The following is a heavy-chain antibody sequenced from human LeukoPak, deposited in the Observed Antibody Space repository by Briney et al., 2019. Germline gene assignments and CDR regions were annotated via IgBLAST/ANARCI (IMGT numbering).Heavy chain of an antibody. J-gene: IGHJ4*02. D-gene: IGHD6-13*01. CDR3: ARVGTPGIAAATRDY. CDR2: ISPGGGPT. CDR1: GFPFSSHG. V-gene: IGHV3-23*01. Sequence: GGSLRLSCAGSGFPFSSHGMNWVRRAPGKGLEWVSGISPGGGPTYYADSVKGRFTISRDDLKSTLYLQMNSLRAEDTAVYYCARVGTPGIAAATRDYWGQGTLVTVSS.